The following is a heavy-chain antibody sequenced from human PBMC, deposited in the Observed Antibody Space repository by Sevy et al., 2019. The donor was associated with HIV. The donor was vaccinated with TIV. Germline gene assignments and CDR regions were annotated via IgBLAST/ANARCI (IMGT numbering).Heavy chain of an antibody. J-gene: IGHJ3*02. CDR1: GGSISSYY. CDR3: ARNPRYCSGGSCYSEAFDI. CDR2: IYYSGST. D-gene: IGHD2-15*01. Sequence: SETLSLTCTVSGGSISSYYWSWIRQPPGKGLEWIGYIYYSGSTNYNPSLKSRVTISVDTSRNQCSLKLSSVTAADTAVYYCARNPRYCSGGSCYSEAFDIWGQGTMVTVSS. V-gene: IGHV4-59*01.